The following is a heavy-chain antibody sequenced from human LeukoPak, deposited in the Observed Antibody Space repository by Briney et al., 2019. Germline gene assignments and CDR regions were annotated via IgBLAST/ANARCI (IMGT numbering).Heavy chain of an antibody. CDR3: ARDGMITAYAFDI. V-gene: IGHV3-9*01. CDR2: ISWNSGSI. J-gene: IGHJ3*02. Sequence: GRSLRLSCAASGFTFYDYAMHWVRQAPGKGLEWVSGISWNSGSIGYADSVKGRFTISRDNAKNSLYLQMNSLRAEDTAVYYCARDGMITAYAFDIWGQGTMVTVSS. CDR1: GFTFYDYA. D-gene: IGHD3-16*01.